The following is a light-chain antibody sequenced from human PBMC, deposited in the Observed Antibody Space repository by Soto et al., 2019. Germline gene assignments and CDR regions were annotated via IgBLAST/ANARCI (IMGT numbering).Light chain of an antibody. CDR2: GAS. V-gene: IGKV3-15*01. CDR1: QSVGST. Sequence: ETVMTQSPDTLSLSPGERATLSCRASQSVGSTLAWYQQKPGQAPRLVIYGASSRATGIPARFSGSGSGTEFTLTISSLQSEDFAVYYCQQYNNWPQTFGQGTKVEIK. J-gene: IGKJ1*01. CDR3: QQYNNWPQT.